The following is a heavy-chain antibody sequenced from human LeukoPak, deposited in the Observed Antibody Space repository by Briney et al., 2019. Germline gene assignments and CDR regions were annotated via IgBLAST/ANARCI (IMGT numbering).Heavy chain of an antibody. CDR1: GFTFSSYS. D-gene: IGHD5-12*01. CDR3: ARAGHSGYDSGEIDY. V-gene: IGHV3-48*04. J-gene: IGHJ4*02. Sequence: GSLRLSCAASGFTFSSYSMNWVRQAPGKGLEWVSYISSSGSTIYYADSVKGRFTISRDNAKNSLYLQMNSLRAEDTAVYYCARAGHSGYDSGEIDYWGQGTLVTVSS. CDR2: ISSSGSTI.